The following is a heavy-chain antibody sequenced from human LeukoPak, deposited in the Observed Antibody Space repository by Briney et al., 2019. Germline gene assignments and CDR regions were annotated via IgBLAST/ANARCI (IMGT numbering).Heavy chain of an antibody. Sequence: GGSLRLSCAASGFTFTSYSMNWVRQAPGKGLEWISYISTSSSTIYYGDSVKGRFTISRDNAKKSVYLQMDSLRDEDTAVYYCARELGYCTGTTCSVHYYGMDVWGQGTTVTVSS. D-gene: IGHD2-2*01. CDR3: ARELGYCTGTTCSVHYYGMDV. J-gene: IGHJ6*02. CDR2: ISTSSSTI. CDR1: GFTFTSYS. V-gene: IGHV3-48*02.